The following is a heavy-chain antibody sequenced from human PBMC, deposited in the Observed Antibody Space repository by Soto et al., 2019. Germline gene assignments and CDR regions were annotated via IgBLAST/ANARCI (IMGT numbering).Heavy chain of an antibody. CDR1: GFTFSSYA. CDR2: ISGSGGST. V-gene: IGHV3-23*01. CDR3: AKDLGVVVPAAPSAFSYGMDV. D-gene: IGHD2-2*01. Sequence: GGSLRLSCAASGFTFSSYAMSWVRQAPGKGLEWVSAISGSGGSTYYADSVKGRFTISRDNSKNRLYLQMNSLRAEDTAVYYCAKDLGVVVPAAPSAFSYGMDVWGQGTTVTVSS. J-gene: IGHJ6*02.